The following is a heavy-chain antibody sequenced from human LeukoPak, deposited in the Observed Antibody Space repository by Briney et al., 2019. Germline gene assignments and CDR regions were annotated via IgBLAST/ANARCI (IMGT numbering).Heavy chain of an antibody. Sequence: SETLSLTCSVSGASISGSSYYWSWIRQPPGKGLEWISNSYYTGGTYYNPSLRSRVTISVDTSKNSFSLTLNSVTAADTAVYYCARRLGRKFGERFYYYHYMDVWGKGTTVTISS. CDR1: GASISGSSYY. CDR3: ARRLGRKFGERFYYYHYMDV. CDR2: SYYTGGT. J-gene: IGHJ6*03. V-gene: IGHV4-39*02. D-gene: IGHD3-10*01.